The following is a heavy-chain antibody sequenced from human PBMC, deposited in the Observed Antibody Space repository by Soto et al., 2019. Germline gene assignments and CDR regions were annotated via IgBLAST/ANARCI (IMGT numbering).Heavy chain of an antibody. CDR1: GFSVTANY. J-gene: IGHJ4*02. D-gene: IGHD5-12*01. CDR3: HGYGY. CDR2: IFSGGGT. Sequence: VQVVESGGGLIQPGGSLRLSCEVSGFSVTANYMSWVRQAPGKVLEWVSVIFSGGGTDYVDSVKGRFTISRDISKSTLYLQMNSLRAEDTAVYYCHGYGYWGQGTLVTVSS. V-gene: IGHV3-53*01.